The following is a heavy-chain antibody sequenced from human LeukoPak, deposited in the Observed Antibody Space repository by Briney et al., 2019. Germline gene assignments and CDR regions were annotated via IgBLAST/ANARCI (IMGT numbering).Heavy chain of an antibody. Sequence: PGRSLRLSCAASGFTFSSYAMHWVCQAPGKGLKWVAVISYDGSNKYYADSVKGRFTISRDNSKNTLYLQMNSLRAEDTAVYYCARDRQWLASNYFDYWGQGTLVTVSS. D-gene: IGHD6-19*01. CDR1: GFTFSSYA. CDR2: ISYDGSNK. CDR3: ARDRQWLASNYFDY. J-gene: IGHJ4*02. V-gene: IGHV3-30-3*01.